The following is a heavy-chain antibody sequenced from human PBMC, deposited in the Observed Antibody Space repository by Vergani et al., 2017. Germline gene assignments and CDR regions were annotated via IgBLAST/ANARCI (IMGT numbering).Heavy chain of an antibody. CDR3: ARKPPPITTVTTPRLYRYFDL. V-gene: IGHV3-21*01. Sequence: EVQLVESGGGLVKPGGSLRLSCAASGFTFSSYSMNWVRQAPGKGLEWVSSISSSSSYIYYADSVKGRFTISRDNAKNSLYLQMNSLRAEDTAVYYCARKPPPITTVTTPRLYRYFDLWGRGTLVTVSS. CDR2: ISSSSSYI. CDR1: GFTFSSYS. D-gene: IGHD4-17*01. J-gene: IGHJ2*01.